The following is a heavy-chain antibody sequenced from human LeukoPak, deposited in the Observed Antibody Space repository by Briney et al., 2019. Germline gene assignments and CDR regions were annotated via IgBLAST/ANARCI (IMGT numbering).Heavy chain of an antibody. CDR2: ISYDGSNK. V-gene: IGHV3-30*03. D-gene: IGHD3-10*01. CDR3: ATYGSGEEDC. CDR1: GFTFSSYG. Sequence: GRSLRLSCAASGFTFSSYGMHWVRQAPGKGLEWVAVISYDGSNKYYADSVKGRFTISRDNSKNTLYLQMNSLRAEDTAVYYCATYGSGEEDCWDQGTLVTVSS. J-gene: IGHJ4*02.